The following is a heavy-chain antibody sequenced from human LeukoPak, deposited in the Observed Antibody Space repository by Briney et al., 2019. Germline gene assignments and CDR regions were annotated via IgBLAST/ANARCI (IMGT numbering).Heavy chain of an antibody. J-gene: IGHJ4*02. Sequence: GGSLRLSCAASGFTFSSYGMHWVRQAPGKGLEWVAVIWYDGSNKYYADSVKGRFTISRDNSKNTPYLQMNSLRAEDTAVYYCARDSYYYDSSGSGDYWGQGTLVTVSS. D-gene: IGHD3-22*01. V-gene: IGHV3-33*01. CDR1: GFTFSSYG. CDR2: IWYDGSNK. CDR3: ARDSYYYDSSGSGDY.